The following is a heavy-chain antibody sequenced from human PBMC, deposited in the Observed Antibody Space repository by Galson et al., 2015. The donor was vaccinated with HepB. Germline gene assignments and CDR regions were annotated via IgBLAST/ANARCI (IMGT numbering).Heavy chain of an antibody. V-gene: IGHV3-33*01. Sequence: SLRLSCAASGFTFSRYGMYWVRQAAGKGLEWVAVMWSDGNNKYYGDSAKGRFTISRDNSQSTLYLQMNSLRAEDTAVYYCARDKINPDSASPYYYGMDVWGQETTVIVSS. CDR3: ARDKINPDSASPYYYGMDV. CDR1: GFTFSRYG. CDR2: MWSDGNNK. J-gene: IGHJ6*02.